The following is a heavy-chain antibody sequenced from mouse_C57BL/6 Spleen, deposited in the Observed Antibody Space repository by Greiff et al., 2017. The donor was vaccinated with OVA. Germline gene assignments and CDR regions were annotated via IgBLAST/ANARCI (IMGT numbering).Heavy chain of an antibody. J-gene: IGHJ3*01. V-gene: IGHV3-6*01. CDR1: GYSITSGYY. D-gene: IGHD1-1*01. CDR3: ARGLITTVGPPWFAY. CDR2: ISYDGSN. Sequence: EVKLVESGPGLVKPSQSLSLTCSVSGYSITSGYYWYLIRQFPGNKLSWMGYISYDGSNNYNPSLKNRISITLDTSKNQFFLKLNSVTTEDTATYYCARGLITTVGPPWFAYWGQGTLVTVAA.